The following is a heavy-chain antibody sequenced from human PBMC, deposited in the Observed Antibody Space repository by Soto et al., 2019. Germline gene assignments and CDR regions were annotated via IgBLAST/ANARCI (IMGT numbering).Heavy chain of an antibody. J-gene: IGHJ6*02. V-gene: IGHV3-23*01. Sequence: EVQLLESGGGLVQPGGSLSLSCAASGFTFSSYALGWVRQAPGRGLECVSAISGSGVSTFYVDSVKGRFTISRDTSKNTLYLQMNTLTAEDTAVYYCAKDHRIWGRLVEYMDVWGQGTTVTVSS. CDR3: AKDHRIWGRLVEYMDV. CDR2: ISGSGVST. CDR1: GFTFSSYA. D-gene: IGHD3-10*01.